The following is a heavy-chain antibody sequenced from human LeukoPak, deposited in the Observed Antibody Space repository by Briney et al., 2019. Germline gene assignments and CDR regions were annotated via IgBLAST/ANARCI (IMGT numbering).Heavy chain of an antibody. Sequence: SETLSLTCSVSGDSISSGSYYWSWIRRPAGKGLEWIGRIYTSGSTNYIPSLKSRLTISVDTSKNQFSLRLSSVTAADTAVYYCARDAWFGAGRTFDYRGQGTLVTVSS. CDR1: GDSISSGSYY. CDR2: IYTSGST. CDR3: ARDAWFGAGRTFDY. J-gene: IGHJ4*02. D-gene: IGHD3-10*01. V-gene: IGHV4-61*02.